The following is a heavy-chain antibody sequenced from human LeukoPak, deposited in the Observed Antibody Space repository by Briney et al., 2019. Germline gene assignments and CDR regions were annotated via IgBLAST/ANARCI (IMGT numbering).Heavy chain of an antibody. V-gene: IGHV1-3*01. D-gene: IGHD2-15*01. CDR2: INAGNGNT. Sequence: ASVKVSCKASGYTFTSYAMHWVRQAPGQRLEWMGWINAGNGNTKYSQKFQGRVTITRDTSASTAYMELSSLRSEDTAVYCCARRVAATPDAFDIWGQGTMVTVSS. CDR1: GYTFTSYA. CDR3: ARRVAATPDAFDI. J-gene: IGHJ3*02.